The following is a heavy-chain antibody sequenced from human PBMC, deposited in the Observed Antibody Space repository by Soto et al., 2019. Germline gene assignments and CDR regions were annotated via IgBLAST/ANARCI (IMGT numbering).Heavy chain of an antibody. J-gene: IGHJ4*02. CDR3: ARGRWELLPQFDY. D-gene: IGHD1-26*01. V-gene: IGHV1-46*01. CDR1: GDTFTSNY. Sequence: ASVKVSCKASGDTFTSNYLHWVRQAPGQGLEWMGIITPSDDSTRYAQKFRGRVTMTRGTSPSTVYMELSSLRSEDTAVYYCARGRWELLPQFDYWGQGTLVTVSS. CDR2: ITPSDDST.